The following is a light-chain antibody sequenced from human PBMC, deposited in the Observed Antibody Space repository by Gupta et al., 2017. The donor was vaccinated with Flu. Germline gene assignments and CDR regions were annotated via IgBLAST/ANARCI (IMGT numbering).Light chain of an antibody. CDR3: RLRGTRPPYS. CDR2: DAS. V-gene: IGKV3-11*01. CDR1: QTVGNY. J-gene: IGKJ2*01. Sequence: EIVLTQSPATLSLSPGERATLSCRASQTVGNYLAWYQHKPGQIPRLLIYDASSRTTGGPARFSGSGAGTDFTLTITSLEAEEFAVDYCRLRGTRPPYSFGQGTKLEI.